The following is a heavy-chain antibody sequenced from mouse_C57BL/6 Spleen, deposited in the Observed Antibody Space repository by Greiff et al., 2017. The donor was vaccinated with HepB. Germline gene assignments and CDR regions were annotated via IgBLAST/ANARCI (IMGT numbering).Heavy chain of an antibody. J-gene: IGHJ2*01. CDR2: INPSNGGT. V-gene: IGHV1-53*01. CDR1: GYTFTSYW. CDR3: ARWVYYDYDDPDFDC. D-gene: IGHD2-4*01. Sequence: VQLQQPGTELVKPGASVKLSCKASGYTFTSYWMHWVKQRPGQGLEWIGNINPSNGGTNYNEKFKSKATLTVDKSSSTAYMQLSSLTSEDSAVYYCARWVYYDYDDPDFDCWGQGTTLTVSS.